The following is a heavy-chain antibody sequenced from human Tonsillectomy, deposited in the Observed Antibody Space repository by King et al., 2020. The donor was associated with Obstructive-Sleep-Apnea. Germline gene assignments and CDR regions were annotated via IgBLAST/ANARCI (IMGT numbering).Heavy chain of an antibody. V-gene: IGHV5-51*01. CDR3: ARSLPPEHDAFDI. CDR2: IYPGDSDN. D-gene: IGHD1/OR15-1a*01. J-gene: IGHJ3*02. CDR1: EYSFTSYW. Sequence: VQLVESGAEVRKPGESLEISCKGSEYSFTSYWIGWVRQMPGKGLEWRGIIYPGDSDNRYSPSFQGQVTISADKSISTAYLQWSGLKASDTAIYYCARSLPPEHDAFDIWGQGTMVTVSS.